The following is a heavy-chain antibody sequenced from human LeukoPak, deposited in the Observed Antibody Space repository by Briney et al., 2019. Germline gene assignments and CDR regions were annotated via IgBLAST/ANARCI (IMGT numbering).Heavy chain of an antibody. J-gene: IGHJ4*02. CDR2: INSNSGGT. CDR1: GYTFSAYY. V-gene: IGHV1-2*02. Sequence: ASVKVSCKASGYTFSAYYIHWVRQAPGQGLEWVGWINSNSGGTNYAQKFQGRVTMTRDTSISAVYMELSRLRSDDTAVYYCARDGTGVYNLVQYWGQGTLVTVSS. D-gene: IGHD5-24*01. CDR3: ARDGTGVYNLVQY.